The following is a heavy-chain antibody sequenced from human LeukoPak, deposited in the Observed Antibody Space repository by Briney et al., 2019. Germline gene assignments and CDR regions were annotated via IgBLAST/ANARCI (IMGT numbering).Heavy chain of an antibody. CDR3: AKTRYSSSSSGAVGY. J-gene: IGHJ4*02. V-gene: IGHV3-33*06. CDR1: GFTFSSYG. Sequence: GGSLRLSCAASGFTFSSYGMHWVRQAPGKGLEWVAVIWYDGSNKYYADSVKGRFTISRDNSKNTLYLQMNSLRAEDTAVYYCAKTRYSSSSSGAVGYWGQGTLVTVPS. CDR2: IWYDGSNK. D-gene: IGHD6-6*01.